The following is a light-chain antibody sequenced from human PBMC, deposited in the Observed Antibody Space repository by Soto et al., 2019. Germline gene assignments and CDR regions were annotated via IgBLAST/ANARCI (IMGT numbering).Light chain of an antibody. Sequence: QSALTQPPSASGFPGQSVTISCTGTSSDVGYYDYVSWYQQHPGKAPKLVIYEVTKRPSGVPDRVSASKSGNTASLTVSGLRAEDEADYYCSSYEGSNTFVSGSGTKVTVL. V-gene: IGLV2-8*01. J-gene: IGLJ1*01. CDR1: SSDVGYYDY. CDR2: EVT. CDR3: SSYEGSNTFV.